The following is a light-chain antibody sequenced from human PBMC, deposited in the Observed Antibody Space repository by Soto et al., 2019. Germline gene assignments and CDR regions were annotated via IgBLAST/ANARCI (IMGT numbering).Light chain of an antibody. J-gene: IGKJ1*01. V-gene: IGKV3-15*01. CDR3: QHYSNWPPT. Sequence: EMVMSQSPATLSVSPGERATLSCRASESVHRNLDWYQQKPGQGPSILIYYASTRATGVPDRLTGSGSGTEFTLTISSLQSEDFAVYHCQHYSNWPPTFGPGTKLEIK. CDR1: ESVHRN. CDR2: YAS.